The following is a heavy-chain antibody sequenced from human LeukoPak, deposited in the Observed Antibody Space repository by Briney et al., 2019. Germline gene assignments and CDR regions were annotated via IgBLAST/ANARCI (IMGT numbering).Heavy chain of an antibody. J-gene: IGHJ4*02. CDR1: GGPITEYY. CDR3: ARDRGTTGYYYPDS. V-gene: IGHV4-59*01. D-gene: IGHD5-12*01. Sequence: SETLSLPCSASGGPITEYYWSWIRQPPGKGLEWIGYIYHTGSTNYSPSLKSRVTMSVDASRNHFSLKLVSVTAADTAVYYCARDRGTTGYYYPDSWGQGILVTVSS. CDR2: IYHTGST.